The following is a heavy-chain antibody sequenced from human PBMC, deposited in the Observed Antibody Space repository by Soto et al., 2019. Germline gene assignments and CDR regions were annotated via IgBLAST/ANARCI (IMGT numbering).Heavy chain of an antibody. CDR3: ARGTYSSSSKGYYSGMDV. CDR1: GGTFSSYA. CDR2: IIPIFGTA. J-gene: IGHJ6*02. D-gene: IGHD6-6*01. Sequence: QVQLVQSGAEVKKPGSSVKVSCKASGGTFSSYAISWVRQAPGQGLEWMGGIIPIFGTANYAQKFQGRVRITADKSTSTAYMELSSLRSEDTAVYYCARGTYSSSSKGYYSGMDVWGQGTTVTVSS. V-gene: IGHV1-69*14.